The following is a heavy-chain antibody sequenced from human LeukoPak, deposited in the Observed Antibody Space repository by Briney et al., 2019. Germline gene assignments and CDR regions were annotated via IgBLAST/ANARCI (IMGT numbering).Heavy chain of an antibody. J-gene: IGHJ4*02. CDR1: GFTFSSYA. V-gene: IGHV3-23*01. CDR3: ARAGSIYDYVWGSYRPTYFDY. Sequence: GGSLRLSCAASGFTFSSYAMSWVRQAPGKGLEWVSAISGSGGSTYYADSVKGRFTISRDNSKNTLYLQMNSLRAEDTAVYYCARAGSIYDYVWGSYRPTYFDYWGQGTLVTVSS. D-gene: IGHD3-16*02. CDR2: ISGSGGST.